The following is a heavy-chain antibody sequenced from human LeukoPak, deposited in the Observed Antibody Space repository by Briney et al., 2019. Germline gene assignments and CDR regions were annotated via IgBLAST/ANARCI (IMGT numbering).Heavy chain of an antibody. CDR2: INPSGDT. J-gene: IGHJ2*01. CDR1: GASVSSGGYY. Sequence: PSQTLSLTGSVSGASVSSGGYYWSWIRQPAGKEMEWIGRINPSGDTNYNPSLKSRVTMSIQTSKNQLFLNLISVTAADTALYYCARGFSTGWYFDPWGSGTHVTVSS. D-gene: IGHD6-19*01. V-gene: IGHV4-61*02. CDR3: ARGFSTGWYFDP.